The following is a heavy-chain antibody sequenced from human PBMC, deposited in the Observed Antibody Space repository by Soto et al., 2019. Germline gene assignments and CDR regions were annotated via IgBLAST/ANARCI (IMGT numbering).Heavy chain of an antibody. J-gene: IGHJ6*02. D-gene: IGHD3-10*01. CDR2: IYSGGST. V-gene: IGHV3-53*01. CDR1: GFTVSSNY. CDR3: ARVKVAPNYYGSGSYYQLRYYYYGMDV. Sequence: GGSLRLSCAASGFTVSSNYMSWVRQAPGKGLEWVSVIYSGGSTYYADSVKGRFTISRDNSKNTLYLQMNSLRAEDTAVYYCARVKVAPNYYGSGSYYQLRYYYYGMDVWGQGTTVTVSS.